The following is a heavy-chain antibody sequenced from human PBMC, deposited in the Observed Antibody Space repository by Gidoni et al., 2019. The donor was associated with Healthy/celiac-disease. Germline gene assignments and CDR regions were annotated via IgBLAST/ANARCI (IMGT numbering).Heavy chain of an antibody. V-gene: IGHV1-69*02. CDR3: ARRSQGGCSSTSCPTTQDYYYYMDV. CDR2: IIPILGIA. D-gene: IGHD2-2*01. Sequence: QVQLVQSGAEVKKPGSSVKVSCKASGGTFSSYTISWVRQAPGQGLEWMGRIIPILGIANYAQKFQGRVTITADKSTSTAYMELSSLRSEDTAVYYCARRSQGGCSSTSCPTTQDYYYYMDVWGKGTTVTVSS. CDR1: GGTFSSYT. J-gene: IGHJ6*03.